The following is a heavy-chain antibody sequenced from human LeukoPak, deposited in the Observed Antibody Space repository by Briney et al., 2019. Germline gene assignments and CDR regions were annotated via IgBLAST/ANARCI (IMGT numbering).Heavy chain of an antibody. V-gene: IGHV3-21*01. CDR1: GFTVSSYS. CDR3: ARGATTILIHSY. Sequence: PGGSLRLSCAASGFTVSSYSMKWVRQAPGKGLERVSSISSSSSYIYYADSVKGRFTISRDNAKNSLYLQMNSLRAEDTAVYYCARGATTILIHSYWGQGTLVTVSS. CDR2: ISSSSSYI. J-gene: IGHJ4*02. D-gene: IGHD1-26*01.